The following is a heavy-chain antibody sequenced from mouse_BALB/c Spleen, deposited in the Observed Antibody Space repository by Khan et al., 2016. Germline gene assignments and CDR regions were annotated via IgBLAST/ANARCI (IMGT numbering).Heavy chain of an antibody. Sequence: QVQLQQPGTELVKPGASVKLSCKASAYTFTNYYMYWMKQRPGQGLEWIGGINPSNGGTNFNEKFKSKATLTVDKSSSTAYMQLSSLTSEDSAVYYCARGILRFYNSMDYWGQGTSVTVSS. CDR1: AYTFTNYY. CDR3: ARGILRFYNSMDY. J-gene: IGHJ4*01. D-gene: IGHD1-1*01. CDR2: INPSNGGT. V-gene: IGHV1-53*01.